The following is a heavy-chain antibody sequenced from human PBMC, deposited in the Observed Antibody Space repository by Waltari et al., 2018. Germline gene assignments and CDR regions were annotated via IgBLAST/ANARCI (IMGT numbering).Heavy chain of an antibody. CDR2: ISRGASNI. D-gene: IGHD3-10*01. Sequence: EVQLVESGGGLVQTGGSLRLSCAASGFTFSSYEMNWVRQAPGRGLGWVSYISRGASNIFDAESVKCRFTISRDNAKNSLYLQMNSLRVEDTAVYYCTRERSVTGKGNLDYWGQGTLVTVSS. CDR3: TRERSVTGKGNLDY. V-gene: IGHV3-48*03. CDR1: GFTFSSYE. J-gene: IGHJ4*02.